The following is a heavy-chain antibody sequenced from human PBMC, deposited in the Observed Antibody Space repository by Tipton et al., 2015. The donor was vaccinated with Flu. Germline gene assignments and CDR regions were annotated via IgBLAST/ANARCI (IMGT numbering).Heavy chain of an antibody. CDR1: GFDFSVYG. CDR2: IWYDGSNK. D-gene: IGHD6-13*01. J-gene: IGHJ3*01. CDR3: ARDHGRTPAEAKKEHFDV. V-gene: IGHV3-33*01. Sequence: RSLRLSCKASGFDFSVYGMHWVRQAPGKGLEWVAVIWYDGSNKHYADSVKGRFTISRDNSMNTLYLQMTSLRAEDTAVYYCARDHGRTPAEAKKEHFDVWGRGTTVTVSS.